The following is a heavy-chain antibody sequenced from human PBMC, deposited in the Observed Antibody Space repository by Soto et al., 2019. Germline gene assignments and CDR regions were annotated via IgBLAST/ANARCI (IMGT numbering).Heavy chain of an antibody. V-gene: IGHV3-23*01. CDR3: AKVGTDIVVVPADYYFDY. CDR2: ISGSGGST. Sequence: GGSLRLSCAASGFTFSSYAMSWVRQAPGKGLEWVSAISGSGGSTYYADSVKGQFTISRDNSKNTLYLQMNSLRAEDTAVYYCAKVGTDIVVVPADYYFDYWGQGTLVTVSS. CDR1: GFTFSSYA. D-gene: IGHD2-2*01. J-gene: IGHJ4*02.